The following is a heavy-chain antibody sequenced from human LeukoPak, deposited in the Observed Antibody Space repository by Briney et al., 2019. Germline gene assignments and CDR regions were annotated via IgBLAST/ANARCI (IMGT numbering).Heavy chain of an antibody. CDR3: VRQGDGYCTSTNCLFSFDY. CDR1: SGSISGSDYY. Sequence: SETLSLTCTVSSGSISGSDYYWCWIRQPPGKGLEWIGSINYSGNTYYDSSLRSRVTISVDTSKNQFSLKLSSVTAADTAVYYCVRQGDGYCTSTNCLFSFDYWGQGTLVTVSS. CDR2: INYSGNT. D-gene: IGHD2-2*03. J-gene: IGHJ4*02. V-gene: IGHV4-39*01.